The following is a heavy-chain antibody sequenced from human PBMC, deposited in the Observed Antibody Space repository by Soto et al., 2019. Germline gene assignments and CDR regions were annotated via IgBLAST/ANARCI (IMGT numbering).Heavy chain of an antibody. D-gene: IGHD6-6*01. V-gene: IGHV1-69*12. J-gene: IGHJ6*02. CDR3: ARGQYSSSRAYYYYGMDV. CDR1: GGTFSSYA. CDR2: IIPIFGTA. Sequence: QVQLVQSGAEVKKPGSSVKVSCKASGGTFSSYAISWVRQAPGQGLEWMGGIIPIFGTANYAQKFQGRVPITAGESTSTAYMELGSLRSEDTAVDYCARGQYSSSRAYYYYGMDVWGQGTTVTVSS.